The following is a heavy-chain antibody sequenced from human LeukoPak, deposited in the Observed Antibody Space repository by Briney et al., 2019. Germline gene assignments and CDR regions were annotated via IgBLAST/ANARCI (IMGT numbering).Heavy chain of an antibody. J-gene: IGHJ6*02. CDR3: ASNMGAAPNYYYYYGMDV. CDR1: GYTFTGYY. CDR2: INPNSGGT. V-gene: IGHV1-2*02. D-gene: IGHD3-16*01. Sequence: ASVKVSCKASGYTFTGYYMHWVRQAPGQGLEWMGWINPNSGGTNYAQKFQGRVTMTRDTSISTAYMELSSLRSEDTAVYYCASNMGAAPNYYYYYGMDVWGQGTTVTVSS.